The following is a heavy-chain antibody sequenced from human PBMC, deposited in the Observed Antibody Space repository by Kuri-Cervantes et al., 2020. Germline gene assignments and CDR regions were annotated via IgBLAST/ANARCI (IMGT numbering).Heavy chain of an antibody. J-gene: IGHJ6*02. Sequence: ASMKVSCKASGYTFTSYGISWVRQAPGQGLEWMGWISAYNGNTNYAQKLQGRVTMTTDTSTSTAYMELRSLRSDDTAVYYCARDPGNVPAAIPLYYYYGMDVWGQGTTVTVSS. CDR2: ISAYNGNT. CDR3: ARDPGNVPAAIPLYYYYGMDV. D-gene: IGHD2-2*02. V-gene: IGHV1-18*01. CDR1: GYTFTSYG.